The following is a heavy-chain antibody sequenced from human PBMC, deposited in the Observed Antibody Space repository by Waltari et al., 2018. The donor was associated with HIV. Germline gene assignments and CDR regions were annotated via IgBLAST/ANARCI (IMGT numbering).Heavy chain of an antibody. CDR3: ARDASYFDFWSGGYYYYGLDV. J-gene: IGHJ6*02. Sequence: EVQLVESGGDLVQPGESLRLPCAAPGFTFSSFWMNWARQPPGKRLEWVANIKEDGSEKYYVDSVKGRFTISRDNVKNSLYLQMNSLRAEDTAVYYCARDASYFDFWSGGYYYYGLDVWGQGTTVTVSS. D-gene: IGHD3-3*01. CDR2: IKEDGSEK. V-gene: IGHV3-7*01. CDR1: GFTFSSFW.